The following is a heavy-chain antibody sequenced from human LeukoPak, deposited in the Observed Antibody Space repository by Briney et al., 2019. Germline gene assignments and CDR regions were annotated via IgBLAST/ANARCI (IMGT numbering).Heavy chain of an antibody. Sequence: ASVKVSCKASGYTFTSYGISWVRQAPGQGLEWMGRIIPILGIANYAQKFQGRVTITADKSTSTACMELSSLRSEDTAVYYCAREDGGDDYWGQGTLVTVSS. CDR3: AREDGGDDY. CDR1: GYTFTSYG. D-gene: IGHD2-21*01. V-gene: IGHV1-69*04. CDR2: IIPILGIA. J-gene: IGHJ4*02.